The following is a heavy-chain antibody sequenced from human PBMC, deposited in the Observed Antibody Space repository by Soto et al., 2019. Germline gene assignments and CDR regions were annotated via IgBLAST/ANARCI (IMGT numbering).Heavy chain of an antibody. J-gene: IGHJ5*02. CDR2: IIPIFGTA. D-gene: IGHD6-13*01. Sequence: QVQLVQSGAEVKKPGSSVKVSCKASGGTFSSYAISWVRQAPGQGLEWMGGIIPIFGTANYAQKFQGRVMITADDSRSTAYMELSRLRSEDTAVDYCARDGEKRAAAGTGDCFDPWGQVTLVTVSS. CDR1: GGTFSSYA. V-gene: IGHV1-69*12. CDR3: ARDGEKRAAAGTGDCFDP.